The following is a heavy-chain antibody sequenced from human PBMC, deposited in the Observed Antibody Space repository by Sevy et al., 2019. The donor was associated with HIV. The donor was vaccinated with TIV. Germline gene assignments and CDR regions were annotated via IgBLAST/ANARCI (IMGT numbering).Heavy chain of an antibody. CDR1: AFTFSSYG. CDR3: ATNMVHAGAYDSYFNF. CDR2: IWYDGSSK. V-gene: IGHV3-33*01. Sequence: GGSLRLSCAASAFTFSSYGMHWVRQAPGKGLEWVAMIWYDGSSKDYAESVKGRFAISRDNSQNTAFLQMNSLRAEDTGVYYCATNMVHAGAYDSYFNFWGQGSLVTVSS. J-gene: IGHJ4*02. D-gene: IGHD3-10*01.